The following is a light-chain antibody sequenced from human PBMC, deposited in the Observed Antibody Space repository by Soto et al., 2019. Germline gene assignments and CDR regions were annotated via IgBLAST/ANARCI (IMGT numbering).Light chain of an antibody. J-gene: IGKJ2*01. CDR2: AES. CDR1: QSISSY. V-gene: IGKV1-39*01. Sequence: DIQMTQSPSSLSASVGDRVTITGRASQSISSYLNWYQQKPGKAPKLLIYAESSLQSGVPSRFSGSGSGPEFALTINSLHTEAFAADFCLQSYSTPRTFGQGNKLEIK. CDR3: LQSYSTPRT.